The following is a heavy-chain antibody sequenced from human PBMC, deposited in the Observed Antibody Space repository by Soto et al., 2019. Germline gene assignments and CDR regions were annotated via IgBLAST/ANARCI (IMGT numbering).Heavy chain of an antibody. CDR3: ARDSDYYDSSDFWFDP. CDR1: GYTFTSYG. V-gene: IGHV1-18*01. J-gene: IGHJ5*02. Sequence: ASVKVSCKASGYTFTSYGISWVRQAPGQGLEWMGWISAYNGNTNYAQKLQGRVTMTTDTSTSTAYMELRSLRSDDTAVYYCARDSDYYDSSDFWFDPWGQGTPVTVSS. CDR2: ISAYNGNT. D-gene: IGHD3-22*01.